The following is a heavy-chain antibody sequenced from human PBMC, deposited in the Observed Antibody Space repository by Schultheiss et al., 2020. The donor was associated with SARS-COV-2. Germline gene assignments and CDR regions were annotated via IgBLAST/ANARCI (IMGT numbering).Heavy chain of an antibody. CDR1: GHIFTGYF. CDR3: ARDCSSTSCYGWFDP. J-gene: IGHJ5*02. V-gene: IGHV1-2*02. Sequence: ASVKVSCKTSGHIFTGYFLHWVRQAPGQGLEWMGRINPNSGGTNYAQKFQGRVTMTRDTSISTAYMELRSLRSDDTAVYYCARDCSSTSCYGWFDPWGQGTLVTVSS. D-gene: IGHD2-2*01. CDR2: INPNSGGT.